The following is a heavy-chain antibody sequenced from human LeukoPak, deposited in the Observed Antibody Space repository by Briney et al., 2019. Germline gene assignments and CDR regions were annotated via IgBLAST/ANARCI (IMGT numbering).Heavy chain of an antibody. V-gene: IGHV3-33*01. CDR2: IWYDGSNK. J-gene: IGHJ4*02. Sequence: PGRSLRLSCVASGFTFSSYGMHWVRQAPGKGLEWVAVIWYDGSNKYYADSVKGRFTISRDNSKNTLYLQMNSLRAEDTAVYHCARGGEDCSSTSCYGEYYFDYWGQGTLVTVSS. D-gene: IGHD2-2*01. CDR3: ARGGEDCSSTSCYGEYYFDY. CDR1: GFTFSSYG.